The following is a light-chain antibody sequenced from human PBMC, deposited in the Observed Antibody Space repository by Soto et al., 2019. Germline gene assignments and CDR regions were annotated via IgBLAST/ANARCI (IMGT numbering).Light chain of an antibody. V-gene: IGKV3-15*01. Sequence: EIVMTQSPATVSVSPGERATLSCRTSQSVSDKLAWYQQKPCQAPRLLIYHASARATGIPARFSGSGSGTEFTPTISGLQSQDFAVYYCQQYNNWPPWTFGQGTKVDIK. CDR3: QQYNNWPPWT. CDR2: HAS. CDR1: QSVSDK. J-gene: IGKJ1*01.